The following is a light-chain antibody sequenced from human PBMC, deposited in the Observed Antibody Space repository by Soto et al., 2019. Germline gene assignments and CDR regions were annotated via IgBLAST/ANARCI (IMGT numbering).Light chain of an antibody. V-gene: IGLV2-8*01. CDR1: SSDVGGYNY. CDR3: SSYAGNNVVM. Sequence: QSVLTQPPSASGSPRQSVTISCTGTSSDVGGYNYVSWYQQHPGKVPKLLIYEVTRRPSGVPDRFSGSKSGNTASLTVSALQAEDEAHYYCSSYAGNNVVMFGGGTKLTVL. J-gene: IGLJ3*02. CDR2: EVT.